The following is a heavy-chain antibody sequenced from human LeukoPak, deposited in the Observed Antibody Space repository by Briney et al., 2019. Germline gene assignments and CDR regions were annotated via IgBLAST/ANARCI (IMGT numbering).Heavy chain of an antibody. CDR3: AKDQNSRLSQWFDP. Sequence: GGSLRLSCAASGFTFSSFALHWVRQAPGKGLEWVAVISFDGNSKYYADSVKGRFTISRDNSKNTLYLQMNSLRAEDTAVYYCAKDQNSRLSQWFDPWGQGTLVTVSS. V-gene: IGHV3-30*04. J-gene: IGHJ5*02. CDR2: ISFDGNSK. D-gene: IGHD1/OR15-1a*01. CDR1: GFTFSSFA.